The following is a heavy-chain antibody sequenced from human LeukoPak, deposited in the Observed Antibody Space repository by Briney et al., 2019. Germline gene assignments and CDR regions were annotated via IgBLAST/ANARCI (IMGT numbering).Heavy chain of an antibody. CDR3: AKVSPYCSSTSCYGEDYYYYYMDV. D-gene: IGHD2-2*01. V-gene: IGHV1-18*01. Sequence: ASVKVSCKASGYTFTSYGISWVRQAPGQGLEWMGCISAYNGNTNYAQKLQGRVTMTTDTSTSTAYMELRSLRSDDTAVYYCAKVSPYCSSTSCYGEDYYYYYMDVWGKGTTVTVSS. J-gene: IGHJ6*03. CDR2: ISAYNGNT. CDR1: GYTFTSYG.